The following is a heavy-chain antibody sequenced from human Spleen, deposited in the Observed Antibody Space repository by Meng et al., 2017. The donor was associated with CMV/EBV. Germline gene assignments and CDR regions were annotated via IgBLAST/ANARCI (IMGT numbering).Heavy chain of an antibody. Sequence: CAVYGGSFSGYYWSWIRQPPGKGLEWIGEIDHSGSTNYNPSLKGRVTISIDTSKNQISLKLSSATAADTAIYYCAPRQLLYRFRFHPWGQGTLVTVSS. V-gene: IGHV4-34*01. CDR3: APRQLLYRFRFHP. CDR2: IDHSGST. J-gene: IGHJ5*02. CDR1: GGSFSGYY. D-gene: IGHD2-2*01.